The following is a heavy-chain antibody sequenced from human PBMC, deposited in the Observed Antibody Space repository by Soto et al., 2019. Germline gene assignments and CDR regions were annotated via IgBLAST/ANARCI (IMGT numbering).Heavy chain of an antibody. CDR2: ISSSGSTI. D-gene: IGHD3-3*01. CDR1: GFTFSSYE. J-gene: IGHJ3*02. V-gene: IGHV3-48*03. CDR3: ARDGARITIFGVVIINAFDI. Sequence: GGSLRLSCAASGFTFSSYEMNWVRQAPGKGLEWVSYISSSGSTIYYADSVKGRFTNSRDNAKNSLYLQMNSLRAEDTAVYYCARDGARITIFGVVIINAFDIWGQGTMLTVSS.